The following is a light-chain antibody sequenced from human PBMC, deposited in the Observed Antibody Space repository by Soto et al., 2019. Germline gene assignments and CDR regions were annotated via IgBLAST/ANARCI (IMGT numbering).Light chain of an antibody. CDR3: QQNNAWPRT. J-gene: IGKJ1*01. CDR2: GAS. CDR1: QTVSSSN. V-gene: IGKV3-15*01. Sequence: EIVMTQSPATLSVSPGERATLSCRASQTVSSSNLAWYQQKPGQAPRLLIYGASTSATGIPARFSGSGSGTEFTLPISSLQPDDSAVYYCQQNNAWPRTFGQGTKVEIK.